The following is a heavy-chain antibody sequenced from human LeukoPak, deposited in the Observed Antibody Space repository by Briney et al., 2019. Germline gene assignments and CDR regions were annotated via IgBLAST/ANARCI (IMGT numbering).Heavy chain of an antibody. J-gene: IGHJ5*02. CDR2: INPTGGST. D-gene: IGHD1-26*01. V-gene: IGHV1-46*04. CDR1: GYTFTSYY. Sequence: ASVKVSCKASGYTFTSYYMHWVRQAPGQGLEWMGLINPTGGSTGYAQKLQGRVTMTMDMSTSTDYMELSSLRSEDTAIYYCARDNAVGDNAWWFDPWGQGTLVTVSS. CDR3: ARDNAVGDNAWWFDP.